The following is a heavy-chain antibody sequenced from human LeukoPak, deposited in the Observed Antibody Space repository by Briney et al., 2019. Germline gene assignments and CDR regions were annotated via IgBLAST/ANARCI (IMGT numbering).Heavy chain of an antibody. CDR2: INSDGTST. CDR1: GFTFSSYW. V-gene: IGHV3-74*01. J-gene: IGHJ3*02. Sequence: PGGSLRLSCAASGFTFSSYWMHWVRQIPGKGLVWVSRINSDGTSTTYADSVKGRFTISRDNAKNTLYLQMNSLRVEDTAVYYCTRGPPIDAFDIWGQGTMDTVSS. CDR3: TRGPPIDAFDI.